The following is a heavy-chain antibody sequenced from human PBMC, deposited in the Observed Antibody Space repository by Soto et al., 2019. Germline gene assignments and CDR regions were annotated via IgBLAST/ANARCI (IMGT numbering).Heavy chain of an antibody. CDR2: IYPGDSDT. CDR3: ARVNTSKDDYDILTGPYYYYYGMAV. J-gene: IGHJ6*02. CDR1: GYSFTSYW. Sequence: GESLKISCKGSGYSFTSYWIGWVRQMPGKGLEWMGIIYPGDSDTRYNPSLKSRVTISVDKSKNQFSLKLSSVTAADTAVYYCARVNTSKDDYDILTGPYYYYYGMAVWGQGTTVTVSS. D-gene: IGHD3-9*01. V-gene: IGHV5-51*01.